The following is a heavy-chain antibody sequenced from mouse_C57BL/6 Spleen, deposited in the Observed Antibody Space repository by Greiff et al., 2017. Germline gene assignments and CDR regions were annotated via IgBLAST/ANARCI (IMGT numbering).Heavy chain of an antibody. Sequence: VQLQQPGAELVRPGSSVKLSCKASGYTFTSYWMPWVKQRPIQGLEWIGNIDPSDSETHYNQKFKDKATLTVDKSSSTAYMQLSSLTSEDSAVYYCARSDQLERFAYWGQGTLVTVSA. CDR2: IDPSDSET. J-gene: IGHJ3*01. CDR3: ARSDQLERFAY. V-gene: IGHV1-52*01. D-gene: IGHD4-1*02. CDR1: GYTFTSYW.